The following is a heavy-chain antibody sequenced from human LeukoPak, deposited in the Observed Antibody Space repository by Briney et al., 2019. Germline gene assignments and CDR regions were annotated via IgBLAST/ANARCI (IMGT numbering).Heavy chain of an antibody. CDR2: IYYSGST. J-gene: IGHJ4*02. CDR3: ASKDGDY. CDR1: GGSISSSSYY. Sequence: SETLSLTCTVSGGSISSSSYYWGWIRQPPGKGLEWIGSIYYSGSTYYNPSLESRVTISVDTSKNQFSLKLSSVTAADTAVYYCASKDGDYWGQGTLVTVSS. V-gene: IGHV4-39*01.